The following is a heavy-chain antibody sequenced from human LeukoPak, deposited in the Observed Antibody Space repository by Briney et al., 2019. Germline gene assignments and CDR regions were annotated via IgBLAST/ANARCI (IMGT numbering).Heavy chain of an antibody. CDR1: GYGFTSYW. CDR3: ARQKGLRLTPGSAFDI. J-gene: IGHJ3*02. V-gene: IGHV5-51*01. Sequence: GASLKISCKGSGYGFTSYWIGWVRQMPGKGLEWMGIIYPGDSDTRYSPSFQGQVTISADKSISTAYLQWSSLKASDTAMYYCARQKGLRLTPGSAFDIWGQGTMVTVSS. D-gene: IGHD4-17*01. CDR2: IYPGDSDT.